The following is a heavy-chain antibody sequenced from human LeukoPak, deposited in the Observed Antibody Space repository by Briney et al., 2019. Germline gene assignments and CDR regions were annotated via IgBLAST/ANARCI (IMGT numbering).Heavy chain of an antibody. CDR1: GGSISTSSYY. J-gene: IGHJ6*02. Sequence: PSETLSLTCTVSGGSISTSSYYWSWIRQPPGKGLEWIGYIYYSGSTNYNPSLKSRVTISVDTSKNQFSLKLSSVTAADTAVYYCARGRWFGEYHYYYYYGMDVWGQGTTVTVSS. V-gene: IGHV4-61*01. CDR2: IYYSGST. CDR3: ARGRWFGEYHYYYYYGMDV. D-gene: IGHD3-10*01.